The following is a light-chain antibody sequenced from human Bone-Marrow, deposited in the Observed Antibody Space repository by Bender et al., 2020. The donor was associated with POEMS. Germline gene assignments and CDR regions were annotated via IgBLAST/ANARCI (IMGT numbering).Light chain of an antibody. CDR3: SAWDDSLSGWV. CDR2: YDD. CDR1: SSNIGNHG. V-gene: IGLV1-36*01. Sequence: LTQPLSVSVAQGQTATISCSGSSSNIGNHGVNWYQQLPGKAPKLLIYYDDLLTPGVSDRFSASKSGTSASLAISELQSEDEALYYCSAWDDSLSGWVFGGGTKLTVL. J-gene: IGLJ3*02.